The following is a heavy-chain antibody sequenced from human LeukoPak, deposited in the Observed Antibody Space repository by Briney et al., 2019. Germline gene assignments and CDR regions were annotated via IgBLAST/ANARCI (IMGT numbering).Heavy chain of an antibody. J-gene: IGHJ6*02. Sequence: PGGSLRLSCAASGFTFSSYSMNWVRQAPGKGLEWVSYISSSSSTIYYADSVKGRFTISRDNAKNSLYLQMNSLRDEDTAVYYCAGDFSSSWRYYYYGMDVWGQGTTVTVSS. D-gene: IGHD6-13*01. CDR1: GFTFSSYS. V-gene: IGHV3-48*02. CDR3: AGDFSSSWRYYYYGMDV. CDR2: ISSSSSTI.